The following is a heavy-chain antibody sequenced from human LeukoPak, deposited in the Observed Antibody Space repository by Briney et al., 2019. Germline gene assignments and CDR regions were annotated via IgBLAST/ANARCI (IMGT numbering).Heavy chain of an antibody. CDR2: ISGSGGST. J-gene: IGHJ4*02. D-gene: IGHD3-3*01. CDR1: GFTFSSYA. CDR3: ARDFWSGFYLDY. Sequence: GGSLRLSCAASGFTFSSYAMSWVRQAPGKGLEWVSTISGSGGSTYYADSVKGRFTISRDNSKNTLYLQMNSLRAEDTAVCYCARDFWSGFYLDYWGQGTLVTVSS. V-gene: IGHV3-23*01.